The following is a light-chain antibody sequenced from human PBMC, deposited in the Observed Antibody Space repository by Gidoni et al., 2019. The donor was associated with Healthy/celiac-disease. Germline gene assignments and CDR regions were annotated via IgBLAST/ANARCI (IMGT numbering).Light chain of an antibody. CDR1: ESISSW. CDR2: DAS. J-gene: IGKJ1*01. V-gene: IGKV1-5*01. CDR3: QQYNSYAWT. Sequence: DIQMTQYPSTLSESVGDRVTITCRASESISSWLTWYQQKTGKAPKLLSYDASSLESGVPSRFSGSGSGTEFTLTISSLQPDDFATYYCQQYNSYAWTFGQGTKVEIK.